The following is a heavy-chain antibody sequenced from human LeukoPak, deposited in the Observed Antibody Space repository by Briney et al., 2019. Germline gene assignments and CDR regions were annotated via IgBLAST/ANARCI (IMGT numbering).Heavy chain of an antibody. Sequence: GASVKVSCKASGGTFSSYAISWVRQAPGQGLEWMGRIIPILGIANYAQKFQGRVTMTRNTSISTAYMELSSLRSEDTAVYYCARNAGDWFDPWGQGTLVTVSS. CDR1: GGTFSSYA. CDR3: ARNAGDWFDP. J-gene: IGHJ5*02. CDR2: IIPILGIA. D-gene: IGHD3-10*01. V-gene: IGHV1-69*04.